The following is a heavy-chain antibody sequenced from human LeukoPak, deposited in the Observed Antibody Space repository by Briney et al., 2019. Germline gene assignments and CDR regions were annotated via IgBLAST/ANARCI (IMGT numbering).Heavy chain of an antibody. J-gene: IGHJ4*02. CDR1: GFTFAGSS. D-gene: IGHD3-9*01. CDR3: AKDSPVLTV. CDR2: ISVNGNSI. Sequence: PGGSLRLSCAASGFTFAGSSMSWVRRAPGKGLEWVSAISVNGNSIYYADSVKGRFTISRDNSKSTLYLQMDSLRAEDTAVYQCAKDSPVLTVWGQGTLVTVS. V-gene: IGHV3-23*01.